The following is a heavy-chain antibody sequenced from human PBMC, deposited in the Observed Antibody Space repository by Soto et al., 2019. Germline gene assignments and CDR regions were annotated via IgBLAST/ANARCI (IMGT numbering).Heavy chain of an antibody. Sequence: QVQLVQSGAEVKKPGSSVKVSCKASGGTFSSYAISWVRQAPGQGLEWMGGIIPIFGTANYAQKLQGRVTITADESTSTAYMELSSLRSEDTAVYYCAREYRITFGGVIVGDWFDPWGQGTLVTVSS. CDR3: AREYRITFGGVIVGDWFDP. V-gene: IGHV1-69*01. D-gene: IGHD3-16*02. J-gene: IGHJ5*02. CDR1: GGTFSSYA. CDR2: IIPIFGTA.